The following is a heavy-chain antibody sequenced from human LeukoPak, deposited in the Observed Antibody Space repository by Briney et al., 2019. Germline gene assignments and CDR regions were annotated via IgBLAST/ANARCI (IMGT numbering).Heavy chain of an antibody. CDR3: ARHGQSTALSHLDS. J-gene: IGHJ4*02. Sequence: GGSLRLSCAASGFTVSTNYMTWVRQAPGKGLEWGSTIYSGGTTYYADSVMGRFTISRHNSRNTLYLQMNSLRAEDTAVYYCARHGQSTALSHLDSWGQGTLVTVSS. CDR1: GFTVSTNY. CDR2: IYSGGTT. D-gene: IGHD2-21*02. V-gene: IGHV3-53*04.